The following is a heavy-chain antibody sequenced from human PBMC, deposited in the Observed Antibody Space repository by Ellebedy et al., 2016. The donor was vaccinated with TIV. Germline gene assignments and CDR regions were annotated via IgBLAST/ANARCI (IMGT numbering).Heavy chain of an antibody. CDR1: GFTFGSYV. CDR2: ISGNGAIT. D-gene: IGHD2-15*01. Sequence: PGGSLRLSCAASGFTFGSYVMSWVRQGPGKGLEWVAAISGNGAITFYSDSVKGRFTISRDNSKNTLYLQLKRLRVEDSAVYYCAKDPFIEALFPYYFDHWGQGALVTVSS. CDR3: AKDPFIEALFPYYFDH. V-gene: IGHV3-23*01. J-gene: IGHJ4*02.